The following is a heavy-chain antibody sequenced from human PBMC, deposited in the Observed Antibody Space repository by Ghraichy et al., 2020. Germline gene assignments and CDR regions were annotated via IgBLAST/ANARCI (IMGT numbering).Heavy chain of an antibody. V-gene: IGHV3-11*06. CDR1: GFTFSDYY. CDR2: ISSSSSYT. CDR3: ARDRDPGVSNYVAY. J-gene: IGHJ4*02. D-gene: IGHD4-11*01. Sequence: GESLNISCAASGFTFSDYYMSWSRQAPGKGLEWGSYISSSSSYTNYADSVKGRFTISRDNAKNSLYLQMNSLRAEDTAVYYCARDRDPGVSNYVAYWGKGTLVIVSS.